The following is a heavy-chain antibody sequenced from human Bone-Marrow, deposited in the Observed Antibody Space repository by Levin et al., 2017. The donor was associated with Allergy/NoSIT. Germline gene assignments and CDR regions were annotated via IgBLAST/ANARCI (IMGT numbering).Heavy chain of an antibody. J-gene: IGHJ6*04. CDR2: IYSSGGT. CDR3: ARDRLGIMAGLVPIEV. Sequence: SETLSLTCSVSGGSINSGYFYWTWIRQPAGKGLEWIGRIYSSGGTNYDPSLESRVTISVDTSKNQFSLKLSSVTAADTAVYYCARDRLGIMAGLVPIEVWGKGTTVTVSS. CDR1: GGSINSGYFY. D-gene: IGHD3-9*01. V-gene: IGHV4-61*02.